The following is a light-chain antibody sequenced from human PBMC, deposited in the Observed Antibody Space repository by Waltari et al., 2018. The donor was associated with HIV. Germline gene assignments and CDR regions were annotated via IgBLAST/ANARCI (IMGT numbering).Light chain of an antibody. Sequence: SYELTQPPSVSVAPGKTASVTCGGNNIGTKSVHWYQQKPGQAPVVVIYYDSDRPSGIPERFSGSNSGNTATLIISRVEAGDEADYYCQLWDSNSDHVIFGGGTKLTVL. CDR3: QLWDSNSDHVI. CDR2: YDS. CDR1: NIGTKS. V-gene: IGLV3-21*04. J-gene: IGLJ2*01.